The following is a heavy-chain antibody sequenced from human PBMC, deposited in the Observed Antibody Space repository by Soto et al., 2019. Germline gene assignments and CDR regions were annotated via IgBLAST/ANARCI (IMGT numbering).Heavy chain of an antibody. Sequence: ESLTISCKGSGYSFTSYWISLVRQMPGKGLEWMGRIDPSGSYTNYSPSFQGHVTISADKSISTAYLQWSSLKASDTAMYYCATQPYSSSSFGYYYYYGMDVWGQGTKVTVYS. V-gene: IGHV5-10-1*01. CDR1: GYSFTSYW. CDR3: ATQPYSSSSFGYYYYYGMDV. CDR2: IDPSGSYT. D-gene: IGHD6-6*01. J-gene: IGHJ6*02.